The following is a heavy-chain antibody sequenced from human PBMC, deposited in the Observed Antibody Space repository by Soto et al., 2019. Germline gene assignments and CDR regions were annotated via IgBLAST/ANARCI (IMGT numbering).Heavy chain of an antibody. V-gene: IGHV4-31*03. CDR1: GGSIRSSTYY. Sequence: SETLSLTCTVSGGSIRSSTYYWTWIRQHPGKGLEWIGYISSSGSTHYNPSLKSRVTMSVDTSKNQFSLNLSSVTVADAAVYYCGRLEGLATISYYFDYWGQGALVTVSS. D-gene: IGHD3-9*01. CDR2: ISSSGST. J-gene: IGHJ4*02. CDR3: GRLEGLATISYYFDY.